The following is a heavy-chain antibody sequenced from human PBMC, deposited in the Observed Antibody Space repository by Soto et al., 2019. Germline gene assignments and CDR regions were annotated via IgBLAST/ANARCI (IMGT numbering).Heavy chain of an antibody. CDR1: GFTFSSYG. V-gene: IGHV3-30*18. D-gene: IGHD6-6*01. Sequence: QVQLVESGGGVVQPGRSLRLSCAASGFTFSSYGMHWVRQAPGKGLEWVAVISYDGSNKYYADSVKGRFTISRDNSKNTLYLQMNSLRAEDTAVYYCAKDLELGSSDYYYYGMDVWGQGTTVTVSS. J-gene: IGHJ6*02. CDR2: ISYDGSNK. CDR3: AKDLELGSSDYYYYGMDV.